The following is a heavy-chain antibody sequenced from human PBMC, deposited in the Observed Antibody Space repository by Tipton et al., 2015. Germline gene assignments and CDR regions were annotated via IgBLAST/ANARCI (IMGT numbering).Heavy chain of an antibody. CDR1: GYSISSGYY. J-gene: IGHJ4*02. V-gene: IGHV4-38-2*01. CDR3: ARSRYTMTPDS. D-gene: IGHD4-17*01. Sequence: TLSLTCDVSGYSISSGYYWSWIRQPPGKGLEWIGSFFHSGNTFHNPSLRSRVIISVDTSKNQFSLTVTSVTAADTAVYYCARSRYTMTPDSWGQGTLVTVSS. CDR2: FFHSGNT.